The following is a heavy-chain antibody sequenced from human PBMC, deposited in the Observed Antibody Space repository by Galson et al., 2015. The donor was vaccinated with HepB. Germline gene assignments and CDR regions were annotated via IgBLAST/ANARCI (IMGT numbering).Heavy chain of an antibody. CDR2: IDHENDEA. D-gene: IGHD3-10*01. CDR3: AAGSLGY. Sequence: SVKVSCKVSGYSLTELSINWVRQAPGGGLDWIGGIDHENDEAVYARKFQGRVSVTEDTSTDTAYMELSSLRSDDTALYYCAAGSLGYWGQGTLVIVSS. J-gene: IGHJ4*02. CDR1: GYSLTELS. V-gene: IGHV1-24*01.